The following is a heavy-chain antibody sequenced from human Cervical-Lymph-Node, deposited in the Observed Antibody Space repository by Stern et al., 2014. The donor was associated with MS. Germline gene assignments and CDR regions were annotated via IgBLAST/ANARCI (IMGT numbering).Heavy chain of an antibody. Sequence: QVQLVESGGGVVRPGRSLRLSCAASGFTFRRYCMHWVRQAPGKGLEWVATISPDGSSEYYADSMKGRFSISRGNSNNTLYLQINSLRPEDTAVYYCAKDYSGTINFWGQGTLVTVSS. J-gene: IGHJ4*02. CDR1: GFTFRRYC. CDR2: ISPDGSSE. V-gene: IGHV3-30*18. D-gene: IGHD5-12*01. CDR3: AKDYSGTINF.